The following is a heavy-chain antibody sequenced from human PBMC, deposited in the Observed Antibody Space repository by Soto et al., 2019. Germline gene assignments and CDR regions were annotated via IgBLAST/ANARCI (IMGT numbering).Heavy chain of an antibody. V-gene: IGHV1-46*01. D-gene: IGHD2-21*02. CDR3: ARGGHVVVVTAALDY. J-gene: IGHJ4*02. CDR2: VNPSGGHT. CDR1: GDTFTEYY. Sequence: QVQLMQSGAEVKKPGASVKVSCKASGDTFTEYYIHWVRLAPGQGLEWMGTVNPSGGHTTYAQHFLGRVTKTRDTSTSTLYMELTSLTSEDTAVYYCARGGHVVVVTAALDYWGQGTLVTVSS.